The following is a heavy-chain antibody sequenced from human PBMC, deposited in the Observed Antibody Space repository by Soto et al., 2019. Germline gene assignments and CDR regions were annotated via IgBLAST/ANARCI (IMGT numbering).Heavy chain of an antibody. J-gene: IGHJ6*01. V-gene: IGHV4-34*01. CDR2: INHSGST. Sequence: SETLSLTCAVYGGSFSGYYWSWIRQPPGKGLEWIGEINHSGSTNYSPSLKSRVTISIDTSKNHFSLKLNSVTAADAAVYYCARLWFGEILQLSYPAFWGPRTTVPGSS. D-gene: IGHD3-10*01. CDR3: ARLWFGEILQLSYPAF. CDR1: GGSFSGYY.